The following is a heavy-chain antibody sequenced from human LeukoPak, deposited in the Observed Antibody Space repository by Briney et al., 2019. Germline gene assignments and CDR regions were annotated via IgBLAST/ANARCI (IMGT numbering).Heavy chain of an antibody. CDR1: GFTFSNYA. D-gene: IGHD1-26*01. V-gene: IGHV3-33*01. Sequence: GRSLRLSCAASGFTFSNYAMHWVRQAPGKGLEGVAVIRYDGSNKYYADSVKGRFTISRDNSKNTLYLQMNSLRAEDTAVYYCARYSGSYYLPYYFDDWGQGTLVTVSS. CDR3: ARYSGSYYLPYYFDD. J-gene: IGHJ4*02. CDR2: IRYDGSNK.